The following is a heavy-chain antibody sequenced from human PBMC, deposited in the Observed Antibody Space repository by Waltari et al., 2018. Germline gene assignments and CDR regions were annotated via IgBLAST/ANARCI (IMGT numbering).Heavy chain of an antibody. CDR3: ARGTATALDY. CDR2: INHSGST. D-gene: IGHD5-18*01. CDR1: GASFSGYY. J-gene: IGHJ4*02. V-gene: IGHV4-34*01. Sequence: QVQLQQWGAGLLKPSQTLSLTCVVYGASFSGYYWSWIRQPPGKWLEWIGEINHSGSTNYNPSLKSRVTISVDTSKNQFSLKLSSVTAADTAVYYCARGTATALDYWGQGTLVTVSS.